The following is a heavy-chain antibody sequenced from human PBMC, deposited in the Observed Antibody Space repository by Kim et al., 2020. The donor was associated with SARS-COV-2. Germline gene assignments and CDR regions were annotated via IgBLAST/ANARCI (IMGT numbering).Heavy chain of an antibody. Sequence: GESLKISCKGSGYSFTSYWIVWVRQMPGKGLEWMGIIYPGDSDTRYSPSFQGQVTISADKSISTAYLQWSSLKASDTAMYYCARPSSMKTIYGGFDIWGQGTMVTVSS. D-gene: IGHD2-15*01. J-gene: IGHJ3*02. CDR3: ARPSSMKTIYGGFDI. V-gene: IGHV5-51*01. CDR1: GYSFTSYW. CDR2: IYPGDSDT.